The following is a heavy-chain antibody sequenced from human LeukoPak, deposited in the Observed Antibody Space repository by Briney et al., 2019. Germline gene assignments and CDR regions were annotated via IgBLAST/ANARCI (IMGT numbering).Heavy chain of an antibody. CDR3: ARTQYYYASGAFDP. J-gene: IGHJ5*02. V-gene: IGHV5-51*01. D-gene: IGHD3-10*01. CDR1: GYSFTSYW. CDR2: IYPGDSDT. Sequence: GESLKISCKGSGYSFTSYWIAWVRQMPGKGLEWMGIIYPGDSDTRYSPSFQGQVTISADKSTSTAYLQWSSLKASDTAMYYCARTQYYYASGAFDPWGQGTLVTVSS.